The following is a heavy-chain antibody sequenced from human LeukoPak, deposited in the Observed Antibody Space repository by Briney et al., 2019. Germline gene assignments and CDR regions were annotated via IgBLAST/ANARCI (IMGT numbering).Heavy chain of an antibody. V-gene: IGHV3-23*01. CDR2: ISGSGGSI. CDR1: GFTFSSYA. CDR3: AKDMMSARGAFDY. D-gene: IGHD3-16*01. J-gene: IGHJ4*02. Sequence: GGSLRLSCAASGFTFSSYAMSWVRQAPGKGLEWVSAISGSGGSIDYADSVKGRFTISRDNAKNSLYLQMNSLRPEDTALYFCAKDMMSARGAFDYWGQGTLVTVSS.